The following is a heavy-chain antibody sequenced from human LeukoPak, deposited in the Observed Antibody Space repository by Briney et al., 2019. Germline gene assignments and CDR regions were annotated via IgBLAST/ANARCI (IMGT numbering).Heavy chain of an antibody. CDR1: GFTFSSYA. CDR2: ISGSGGST. CDR3: AKVAGLNYYDSSGYYPYYYYGMDV. J-gene: IGHJ6*02. Sequence: GSLRLSCAASGFTFSSYAMSWVRQAPGKGLEWVSAISGSGGSTYYADSVKGRFTISRDNSKNTLYLQMNSLRAEDTAVYYCAKVAGLNYYDSSGYYPYYYYGMDVWGQGTTVTVSS. V-gene: IGHV3-23*01. D-gene: IGHD3-22*01.